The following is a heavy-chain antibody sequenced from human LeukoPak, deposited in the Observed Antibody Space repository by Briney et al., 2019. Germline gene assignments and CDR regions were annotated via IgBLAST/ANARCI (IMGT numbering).Heavy chain of an antibody. V-gene: IGHV4-39*01. D-gene: IGHD6-19*01. CDR1: GGSISSRSYY. Sequence: SETLSLTCTVSGGSISSRSYYWGWLRQPPGKGLEWIASIYVSGSTYYNPSLESRVTISVDTSKNQFSLKLSSVAAADTAVYYCARHLFGQWPTYFDYWGQGTLVTVSS. CDR2: IYVSGST. CDR3: ARHLFGQWPTYFDY. J-gene: IGHJ4*02.